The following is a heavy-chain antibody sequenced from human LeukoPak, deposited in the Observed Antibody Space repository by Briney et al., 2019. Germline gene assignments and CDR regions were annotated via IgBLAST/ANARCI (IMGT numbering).Heavy chain of an antibody. Sequence: GGSLRLSCAASRFTFSDYYMSWIRQAPGKGLEWVSHIRGSGRTMYYADSVKGRFTISRDNAKNSLYLQMTSLTAEDTAVYYCARDGQLAIDFDYWGRGTLVTVSS. D-gene: IGHD6-19*01. CDR3: ARDGQLAIDFDY. CDR2: IRGSGRTM. J-gene: IGHJ4*02. V-gene: IGHV3-11*01. CDR1: RFTFSDYY.